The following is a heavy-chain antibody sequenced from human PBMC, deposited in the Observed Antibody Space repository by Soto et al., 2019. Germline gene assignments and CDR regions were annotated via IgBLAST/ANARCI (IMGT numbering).Heavy chain of an antibody. V-gene: IGHV2-26*01. CDR3: ARIRRYCSSTSCPNDAFDI. CDR1: GFSLSNARMG. CDR2: IFSNDEK. D-gene: IGHD2-2*01. J-gene: IGHJ3*02. Sequence: QVTLKESGPVLVKPTETLTLTCTVSGFSLSNARMGVSWIRQPPGKALEWLAHIFSNDEKSYSTSLNSTLTISKDTSKSQVFLTMTNMDPVDTATYYCARIRRYCSSTSCPNDAFDIWGQGTMVTVSS.